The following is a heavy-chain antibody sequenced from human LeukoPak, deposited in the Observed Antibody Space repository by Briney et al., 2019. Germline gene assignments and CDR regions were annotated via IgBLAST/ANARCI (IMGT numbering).Heavy chain of an antibody. CDR2: ITTNTGNP. Sequence: ASVKVSCKASGYTFTSYAMNWMGQAPGQGLEWMGWITTNTGNPTYAQGFTGRFVFSLDTSVSTAYLQISSLQTEDTAVYYCAREGYGGLIDFWGQGALVTVSS. CDR1: GYTFTSYA. D-gene: IGHD4-23*01. V-gene: IGHV7-4-1*02. CDR3: AREGYGGLIDF. J-gene: IGHJ4*02.